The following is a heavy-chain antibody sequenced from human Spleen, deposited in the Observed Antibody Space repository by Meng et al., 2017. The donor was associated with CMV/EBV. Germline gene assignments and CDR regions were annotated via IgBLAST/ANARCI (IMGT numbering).Heavy chain of an antibody. Sequence: GESLKISCKGSGYSFTSYWIGWVRQMPGKGLEWMGIIYPDDSDTRYSPSFQGQVTISADKSISTAYLQWSSLKASDTAMYYCARQGLNNYYDSSGYYSDYWGQGTLVTVSS. CDR3: ARQGLNNYYDSSGYYSDY. V-gene: IGHV5-51*01. J-gene: IGHJ4*02. CDR1: GYSFTSYW. CDR2: IYPDDSDT. D-gene: IGHD3-22*01.